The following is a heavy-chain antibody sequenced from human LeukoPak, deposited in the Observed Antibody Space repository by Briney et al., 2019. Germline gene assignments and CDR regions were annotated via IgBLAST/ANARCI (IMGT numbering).Heavy chain of an antibody. Sequence: SETLSLTCAVYGGSFSGYYWSWIRQPPGKGLEWLGEFNHSGSTNYNPSLKSRVTISVDTSKNQFSLKLSSVTAADTAVYYCARRRRLGYCSGGSCYPHRYYYGMDVWGQGTTVTVSS. D-gene: IGHD2-15*01. J-gene: IGHJ6*02. CDR3: ARRRRLGYCSGGSCYPHRYYYGMDV. CDR1: GGSFSGYY. V-gene: IGHV4-34*01. CDR2: FNHSGST.